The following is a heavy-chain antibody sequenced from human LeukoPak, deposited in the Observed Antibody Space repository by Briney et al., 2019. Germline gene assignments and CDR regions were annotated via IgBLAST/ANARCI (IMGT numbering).Heavy chain of an antibody. CDR2: IKSRTDGGTT. J-gene: IGHJ4*02. V-gene: IGHV3-15*01. Sequence: SGGSLRLSCAASGFTFSNAWMSWVRQAPGKGLEWVGRIKSRTDGGTTDYAAPVKGRFTISRDDSKNTLYLQMNSLKTEDTAVYYCTTDQIAVAGMNDEMMDDYWGQGTLVTVSS. D-gene: IGHD6-19*01. CDR3: TTDQIAVAGMNDEMMDDY. CDR1: GFTFSNAW.